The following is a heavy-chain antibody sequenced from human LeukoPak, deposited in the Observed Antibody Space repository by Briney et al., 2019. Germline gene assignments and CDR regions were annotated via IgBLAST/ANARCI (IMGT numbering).Heavy chain of an antibody. CDR2: IIPIFGTA. CDR1: GGTFSSYA. D-gene: IGHD6-13*01. CDR3: AREILGSWYKNWFDP. Sequence: SVKVSCKASGGTFSSYAISWVRQAPGQGLEWMGGIIPIFGTANYAQKFQGRVTMTRNTSISTAYMELSSLRSEDTAVYYCAREILGSWYKNWFDPWGQGTLVTVSS. J-gene: IGHJ5*02. V-gene: IGHV1-69*05.